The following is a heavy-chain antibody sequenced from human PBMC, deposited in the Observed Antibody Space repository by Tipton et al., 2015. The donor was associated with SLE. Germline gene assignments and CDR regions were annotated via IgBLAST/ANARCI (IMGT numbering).Heavy chain of an antibody. V-gene: IGHV4-39*01. D-gene: IGHD4-11*01. CDR1: GGSISSPSLS. CDR3: ARHNTITSNWFDP. J-gene: IGHJ5*02. Sequence: TLSLTCTVSGGSISSPSLSWNWIRQPAGKGLEWIGSISYSGHTYSNPSLKSRVTMFVDTSKSHFSLKLSSVTAADTAMYYCARHNTITSNWFDPWGQGTRVTVSS. CDR2: ISYSGHT.